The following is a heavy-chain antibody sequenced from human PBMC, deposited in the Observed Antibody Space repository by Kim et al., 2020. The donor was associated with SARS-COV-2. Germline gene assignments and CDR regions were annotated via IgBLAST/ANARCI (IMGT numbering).Heavy chain of an antibody. Sequence: AVTVKSRITIDPDTSTDQFSLQLNSVTPEDTAVYYCARDLPISSAGYFDYWGQGTLVTVSS. CDR3: ARDLPISSAGYFDY. D-gene: IGHD3-10*01. V-gene: IGHV6-1*01. J-gene: IGHJ4*02.